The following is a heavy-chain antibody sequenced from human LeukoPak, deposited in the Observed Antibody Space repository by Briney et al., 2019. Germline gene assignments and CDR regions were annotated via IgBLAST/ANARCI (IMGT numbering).Heavy chain of an antibody. Sequence: ASVKVSCKASGYTFTSYDINWVRQATGQGLEWMGWMNPNSGSTGYAQKFRGRVAITRNTSISTAYMELSGLRSEDTAVYYCARGRSTGYPYYFEYWGQGTLVTVSS. CDR1: GYTFTSYD. CDR3: ARGRSTGYPYYFEY. V-gene: IGHV1-8*03. D-gene: IGHD5-12*01. CDR2: MNPNSGST. J-gene: IGHJ4*02.